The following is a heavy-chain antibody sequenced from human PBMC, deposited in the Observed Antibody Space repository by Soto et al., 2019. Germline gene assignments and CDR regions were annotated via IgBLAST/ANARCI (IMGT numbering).Heavy chain of an antibody. V-gene: IGHV3-33*01. D-gene: IGHD5-18*01. Sequence: QLGGSLRLSCAASGFTFSSYGMHWVRQAPGKGLEWVAVIWYDGSNKYYADSVKGRFTISRDNSKNTLYLQMNSLRAEDTAVYYCARDQVDTAMIGPFQHWGQRTLVTVSS. CDR2: IWYDGSNK. J-gene: IGHJ1*01. CDR3: ARDQVDTAMIGPFQH. CDR1: GFTFSSYG.